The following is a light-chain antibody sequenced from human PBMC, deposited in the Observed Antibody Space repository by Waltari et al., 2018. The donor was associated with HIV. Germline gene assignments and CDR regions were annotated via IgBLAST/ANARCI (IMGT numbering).Light chain of an antibody. V-gene: IGKV1-39*01. Sequence: MTQSPPSLSASVGDRVTITCRASQNIGTSLNWYQQKAGKAPKVLIYAASDLESWAPSRFSGSGSGTDFTLTISSLQPEDFATYYCQQSYSWSFGQGTKVEIK. CDR2: AAS. J-gene: IGKJ1*01. CDR1: QNIGTS. CDR3: QQSYSWS.